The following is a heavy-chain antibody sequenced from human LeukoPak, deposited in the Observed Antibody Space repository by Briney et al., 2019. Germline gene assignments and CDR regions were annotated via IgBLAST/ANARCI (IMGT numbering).Heavy chain of an antibody. J-gene: IGHJ6*03. V-gene: IGHV6-1*01. CDR3: AREPAVRGQEDYYYYYYMDV. Sequence: SQTPSLTCAISGDSVSSNSAAWNWIRQSPSRGLEWLGRTYYRSKWYNDYAVSVKSRITINPDTSKNQFSLKLRSVTAADTAVYYCAREPAVRGQEDYYYYYYMDVWGKGTTVTVSS. CDR1: GDSVSSNSAA. D-gene: IGHD3-10*01. CDR2: TYYRSKWYN.